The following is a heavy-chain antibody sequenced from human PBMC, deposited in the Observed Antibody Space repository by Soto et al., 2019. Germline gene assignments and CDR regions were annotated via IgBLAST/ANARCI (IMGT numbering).Heavy chain of an antibody. CDR2: IDPSDSRT. D-gene: IGHD5-18*01. J-gene: IGHJ4*02. CDR1: GYSFAGYW. Sequence: GESLKISCKGSGYSFAGYWITWVRQKPGKGLEWMGRIDPSDSRTYYSPSFRGHVTISVTKSITTVFLQWSSLRASDTAMYYCARQIYGSDTGPNFQYYFDSWGQGTPVTVSS. CDR3: ARQIYGSDTGPNFQYYFDS. V-gene: IGHV5-10-1*01.